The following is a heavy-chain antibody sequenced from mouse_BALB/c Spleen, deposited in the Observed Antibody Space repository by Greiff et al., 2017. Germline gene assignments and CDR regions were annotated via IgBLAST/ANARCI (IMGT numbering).Heavy chain of an antibody. V-gene: IGHV3-6*02. CDR2: ISYDGSN. CDR3: ARVWFYAMDY. D-gene: IGHD2-2*01. J-gene: IGHJ4*01. Sequence: EVQVVESGPGLVKPSQSLSLTCSVTGYSITSGYYWNWIRQFPGNKLEWMGYISYDGSNNYNPSLKNRISITRDTSKNQFFLKLNSVTTEDTATYYCARVWFYAMDYWGQGTSVTVSS. CDR1: GYSITSGYY.